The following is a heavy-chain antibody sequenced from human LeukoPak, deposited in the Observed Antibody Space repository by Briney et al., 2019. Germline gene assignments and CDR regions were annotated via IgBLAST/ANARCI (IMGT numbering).Heavy chain of an antibody. Sequence: GGSLSPYGAASGFTFSDYYMSWIRQAPGKGLEWVSYICDSGRTIYYADSVKGRFTISRDNAKNSVYLQMNNLRAEDTAVYYCARDRLGDYDHSRHYNQWVQGTLVTVSS. V-gene: IGHV3-11*01. CDR1: GFTFSDYY. CDR2: ICDSGRTI. CDR3: ARDRLGDYDHSRHYNQ. D-gene: IGHD3-22*01. J-gene: IGHJ4*02.